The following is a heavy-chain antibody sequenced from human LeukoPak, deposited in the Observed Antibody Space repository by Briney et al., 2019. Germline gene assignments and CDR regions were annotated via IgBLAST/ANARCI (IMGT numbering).Heavy chain of an antibody. CDR3: ARGFSLYDYVWGSNRSPFDT. V-gene: IGHV4-34*01. D-gene: IGHD3-16*02. Sequence: SETLSLTCEVYGGSFTDYYWNWVRQAPGKGLEWIGEIDHSGSTNHNPSLKSRVTIPVDRSKKQFSLKMSSVTAADTAVYYCARGFSLYDYVWGSNRSPFDTWGKGTLVTVSS. CDR1: GGSFTDYY. J-gene: IGHJ4*02. CDR2: IDHSGST.